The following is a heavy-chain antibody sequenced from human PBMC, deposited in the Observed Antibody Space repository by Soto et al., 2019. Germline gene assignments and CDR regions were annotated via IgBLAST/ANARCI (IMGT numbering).Heavy chain of an antibody. CDR3: ARGLTMVRGVIEYYYYYGMDV. D-gene: IGHD3-10*01. CDR1: GGSISSGGYY. V-gene: IGHV4-31*03. Sequence: PSETLSLTCTVSGGSISSGGYYWSWIRQHPGKGLEWIGYIYYSGSTYYNPSLKSRVTISVDTSKNQFSLKLSSVTAADTAVYYCARGLTMVRGVIEYYYYYGMDVWGQGTTVTVSS. CDR2: IYYSGST. J-gene: IGHJ6*02.